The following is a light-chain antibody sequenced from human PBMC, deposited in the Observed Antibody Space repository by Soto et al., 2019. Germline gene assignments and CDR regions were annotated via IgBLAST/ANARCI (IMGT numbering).Light chain of an antibody. J-gene: IGLJ1*01. Sequence: QSALTQPRSVSGSPGQSVTISCTGSSSDVGGYNYVSWYQQHPGEAPKLVIYDVNQRPSGVPDRFSGSKYGNTASLTISGLQAEDEADYFCCSYAGTYSYVFGTGTKVTVL. V-gene: IGLV2-11*01. CDR3: CSYAGTYSYV. CDR2: DVN. CDR1: SSDVGGYNY.